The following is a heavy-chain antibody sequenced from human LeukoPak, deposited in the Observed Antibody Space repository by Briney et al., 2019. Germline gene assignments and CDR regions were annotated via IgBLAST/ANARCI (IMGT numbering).Heavy chain of an antibody. CDR1: GYTFDNYW. Sequence: GESLKISCKGSGYTFDNYWIGWVRQMPGKGLEWMGIIYPIDSDARYSPSFQGQVTFSVDTSIGTAYLQWSSLKASDTAMYYCARHQSHVVSEAFDYWGKGTLVTVSS. V-gene: IGHV5-51*01. CDR2: IYPIDSDA. D-gene: IGHD2-15*01. J-gene: IGHJ4*02. CDR3: ARHQSHVVSEAFDY.